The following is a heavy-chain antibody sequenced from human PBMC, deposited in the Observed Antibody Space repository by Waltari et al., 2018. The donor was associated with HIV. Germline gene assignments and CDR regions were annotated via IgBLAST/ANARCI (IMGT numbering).Heavy chain of an antibody. V-gene: IGHV1-3*01. D-gene: IGHD2-8*01. Sequence: QVQLVQSGAEVKKPGASVKVSCKASGYTFTSYAMHWVRQPPGPRLEWMGWINAGNGNTKYSQKFQGRVTITRDTSASTAYMELSSLRSEDTAVYYCAREMRDIVLMVYATKRWFDPWGQGTLVTVSS. CDR2: INAGNGNT. CDR3: AREMRDIVLMVYATKRWFDP. J-gene: IGHJ5*02. CDR1: GYTFTSYA.